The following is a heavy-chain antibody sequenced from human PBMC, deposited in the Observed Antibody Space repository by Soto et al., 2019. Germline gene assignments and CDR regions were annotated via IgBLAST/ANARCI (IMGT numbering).Heavy chain of an antibody. J-gene: IGHJ6*03. D-gene: IGHD3-10*01. CDR3: ARADVGSGAYYYFYYNMDV. CDR1: GGSISNTRYY. Sequence: QLQGQESGPGLEKPTETLSLHCTVAGGSISNTRYYWVWIRQPPGKGLEWIGSIFLRGSANYNPSLRTRVTISLDTSKNRVSLRLNSVTAADTAVYYCARADVGSGAYYYFYYNMDVWGKGTTVTVSS. CDR2: IFLRGSA. V-gene: IGHV4-39*01.